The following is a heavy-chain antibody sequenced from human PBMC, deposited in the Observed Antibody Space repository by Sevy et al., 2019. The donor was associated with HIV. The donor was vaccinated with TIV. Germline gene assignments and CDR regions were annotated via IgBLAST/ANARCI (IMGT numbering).Heavy chain of an antibody. D-gene: IGHD3-22*01. V-gene: IGHV3-66*01. CDR3: ARDRYYDASGYYYYYYGMDV. CDR2: FYSDGRT. CDR1: GFTPSTYG. Sequence: GGSLRLYCAASGFTPSTYGMHWVRQAPGKGLELVSVFYSDGRTYYADSVKGRFTISRDNSKNTLYLHMSNLRPEDTAVYYCARDRYYDASGYYYYYYGMDVWGQGTTVTVSS. J-gene: IGHJ6*02.